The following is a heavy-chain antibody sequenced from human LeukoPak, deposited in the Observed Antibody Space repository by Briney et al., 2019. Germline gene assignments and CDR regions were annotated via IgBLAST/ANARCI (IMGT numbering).Heavy chain of an antibody. Sequence: GASVKVSCKASGGTFSSYAISWVRQAPGQGLEWMGGIIPIFGTANYAQKFQGRVTITADESASTAYMELSSLRSEDTAVYYCAREVVGATNFDYWGQGTLVTVS. J-gene: IGHJ4*02. CDR2: IIPIFGTA. V-gene: IGHV1-69*13. CDR3: AREVVGATNFDY. D-gene: IGHD1-26*01. CDR1: GGTFSSYA.